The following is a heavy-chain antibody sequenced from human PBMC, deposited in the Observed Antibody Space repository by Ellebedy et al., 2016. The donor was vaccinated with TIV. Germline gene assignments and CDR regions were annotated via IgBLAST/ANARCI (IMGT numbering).Heavy chain of an antibody. D-gene: IGHD5-12*01. J-gene: IGHJ4*02. CDR3: ATHIVATQGAFFDY. CDR2: IYTSGST. Sequence: SETLSLTXTVSGGSISSYYWSWIRQPAGKGLEWIGRIYTSGSTNYNPSLKSRVTMSVDTSKNQFSLKLSSVTAADTAVYYCATHIVATQGAFFDYWGQGTLVTVSS. CDR1: GGSISSYY. V-gene: IGHV4-4*07.